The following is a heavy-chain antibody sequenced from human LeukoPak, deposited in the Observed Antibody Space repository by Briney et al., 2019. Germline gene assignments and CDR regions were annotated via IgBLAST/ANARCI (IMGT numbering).Heavy chain of an antibody. V-gene: IGHV4-34*01. Sequence: SETLSLTCAVYGGSFSGYYWSWIRQPPGKGLEWIWEINHSGSTNYNPSLKSRVTISVDTSKNQFSLQLSTVTAADTAVYNCARVYSRFGRDAFDIWGQGTMVTVPS. D-gene: IGHD5-12*01. CDR1: GGSFSGYY. CDR2: INHSGST. CDR3: ARVYSRFGRDAFDI. J-gene: IGHJ3*02.